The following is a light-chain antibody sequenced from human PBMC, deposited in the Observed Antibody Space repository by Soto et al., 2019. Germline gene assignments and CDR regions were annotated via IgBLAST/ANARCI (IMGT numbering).Light chain of an antibody. V-gene: IGKV1-39*01. Sequence: DIQMTQSPASLSASVGERVTITCRASQSISSYLNWYQQKPGKAPKLLIYAASSLHSGVPSRFSGSGSGTDFTLTISSLQPEDFATYHCQQSYSTPYTFGQGTKLEIK. J-gene: IGKJ2*01. CDR3: QQSYSTPYT. CDR2: AAS. CDR1: QSISSY.